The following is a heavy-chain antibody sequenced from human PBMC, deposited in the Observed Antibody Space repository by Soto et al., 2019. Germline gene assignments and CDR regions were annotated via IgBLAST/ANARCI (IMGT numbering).Heavy chain of an antibody. J-gene: IGHJ6*02. CDR3: ARGFSSSWFPSYYYYYGMDV. D-gene: IGHD6-13*01. V-gene: IGHV3-21*01. Sequence: GGSLRLSCAASGFTFSSYSMNWVRQAPGKGLEWVSSISSSSSYIYYADSVKGRFTISRDNAKNSLYLQMNSLRAEDTAVYYWARGFSSSWFPSYYYYYGMDVWGQGTTVTVSS. CDR2: ISSSSSYI. CDR1: GFTFSSYS.